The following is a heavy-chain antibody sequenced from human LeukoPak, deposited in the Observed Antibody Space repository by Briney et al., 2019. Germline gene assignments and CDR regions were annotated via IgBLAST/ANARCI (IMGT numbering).Heavy chain of an antibody. CDR3: ARDVRVAVAGKAPGWFDP. D-gene: IGHD6-19*01. CDR2: IYYSGST. J-gene: IGHJ5*02. Sequence: SETLSLTCTVSGGSISSSSYYWGWIRQPPGKGLEWIGSIYYSGSTYYNPSLKSRVTISVDTSKNQFSLKLSSVTAADTAVYYCARDVRVAVAGKAPGWFDPWGQGTLVTVSS. CDR1: GGSISSSSYY. V-gene: IGHV4-39*07.